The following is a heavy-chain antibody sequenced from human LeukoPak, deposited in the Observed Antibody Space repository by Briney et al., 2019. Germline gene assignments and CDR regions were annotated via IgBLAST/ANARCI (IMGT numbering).Heavy chain of an antibody. V-gene: IGHV3-21*01. D-gene: IGHD3-10*01. CDR1: GFTFSSYS. CDR2: ISSSSNYI. Sequence: GGSLSLSCAASGFTFSSYSMNWIRQAPGKGLEWVSSISSSSNYIYYADSMKGRFTISRDNAKNSLYLQMNSLRAGDTAVYYCARSLGATDTFDIWGQGTMVTVSS. CDR3: ARSLGATDTFDI. J-gene: IGHJ3*02.